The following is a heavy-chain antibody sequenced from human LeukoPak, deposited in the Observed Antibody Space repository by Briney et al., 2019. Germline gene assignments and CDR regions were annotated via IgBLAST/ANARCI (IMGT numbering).Heavy chain of an antibody. CDR1: GFTFSNYA. D-gene: IGHD6-6*01. V-gene: IGHV3-23*01. J-gene: IGHJ4*02. CDR2: ISGSGSST. Sequence: GGSLRLSCAASGFTFSNYAMTWVRQAPGKGLEWVSGISGSGSSTYYADSVKGRFTISRDNSKNALYLQMNTLRAEDTAVYYCARDEYSSSLDYWGQGTLVTVSS. CDR3: ARDEYSSSLDY.